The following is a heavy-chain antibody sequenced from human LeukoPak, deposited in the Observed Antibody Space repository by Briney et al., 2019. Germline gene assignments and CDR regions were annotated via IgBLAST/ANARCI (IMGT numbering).Heavy chain of an antibody. CDR1: GGSISSSVYY. CDR3: AREMGTAFDY. Sequence: SETLSLTCTVSGGSISSSVYYWGWIRQPPGKGLEWIGSVYYTGSTHYNPSLQSRVTISVDTSKKQFFLKLTSVTAADTAIYYCAREMGTAFDYWGQGHLVTVSS. V-gene: IGHV4-39*07. D-gene: IGHD5-24*01. J-gene: IGHJ4*02. CDR2: VYYTGST.